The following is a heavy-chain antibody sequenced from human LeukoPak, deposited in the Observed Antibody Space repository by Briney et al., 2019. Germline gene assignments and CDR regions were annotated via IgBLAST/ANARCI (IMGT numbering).Heavy chain of an antibody. CDR2: ISYDGNNE. V-gene: IGHV3-30-3*01. Sequence: GRSLRLSCAASGFTFSRYAIHWVRQAPGKGLEWVAVISYDGNNEYYADSVKGRFTISRDNSKNTLYLQMNSLRAEDTAVYYCARDQNQSPYYYDSSGYYSSILDYWGQGTLVTVSS. D-gene: IGHD3-22*01. J-gene: IGHJ4*02. CDR1: GFTFSRYA. CDR3: ARDQNQSPYYYDSSGYYSSILDY.